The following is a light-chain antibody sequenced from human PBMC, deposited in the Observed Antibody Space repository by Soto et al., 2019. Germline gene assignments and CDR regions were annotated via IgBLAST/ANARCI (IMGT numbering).Light chain of an antibody. CDR2: GAS. V-gene: IGKV3-11*01. CDR1: QSVANY. Sequence: EIVLTQSPATLSLSPGERATPSCRASQSVANYLAWYQQKPGQAPRLLIYGASNRATGIPARFSGSGSGTDFTLTISSLEPEDFAVYYCQQYGYSPITFGQGTRLEIK. CDR3: QQYGYSPIT. J-gene: IGKJ5*01.